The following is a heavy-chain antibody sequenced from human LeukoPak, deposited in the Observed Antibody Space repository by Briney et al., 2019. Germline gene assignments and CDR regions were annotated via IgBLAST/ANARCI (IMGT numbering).Heavy chain of an antibody. V-gene: IGHV3-30-3*01. CDR3: ARDANYCSSTSCSYYFDY. Sequence: SGGSLRLSCAASGFTFSSYAMHWVRQAPGKGLEWVAVISYDGSNKYYADSVKGRFTISRDNSKNTLYLQMNSLRAEDTAVYYCARDANYCSSTSCSYYFDYWGQGTLATVSS. D-gene: IGHD2-2*01. J-gene: IGHJ4*02. CDR1: GFTFSSYA. CDR2: ISYDGSNK.